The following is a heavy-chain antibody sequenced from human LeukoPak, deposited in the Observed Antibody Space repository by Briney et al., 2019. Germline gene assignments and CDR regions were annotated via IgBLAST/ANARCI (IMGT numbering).Heavy chain of an antibody. J-gene: IGHJ4*02. D-gene: IGHD3-3*01. Sequence: SETLSLTCTVSGGSISSNNWWSWVRQPPGKGLEWIGEIYHSGSTNDNPSLKSRVTISVDKSKNQFSLKLSSVTAADTAVYYCARTAAGIRFLEWFLDYWGQGTLVTVSS. CDR2: IYHSGST. V-gene: IGHV4-4*02. CDR1: GGSISSNNW. CDR3: ARTAAGIRFLEWFLDY.